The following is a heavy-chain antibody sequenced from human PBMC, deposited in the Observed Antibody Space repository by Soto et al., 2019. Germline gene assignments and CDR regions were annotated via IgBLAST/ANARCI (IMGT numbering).Heavy chain of an antibody. V-gene: IGHV4-39*01. CDR1: GGSIYRSGYY. CDR2: IDYNGVT. D-gene: IGHD2-15*01. Sequence: TSETLSLTCTVSGGSIYRSGYYWGWIRQPPGKGLEWIGNIDYNGVTYSNPSLKSRVTISRDTSKDQFSLKLTAVTAADTALYSCGKVLVGATGHSYFDYWGPGTLVTVSS. CDR3: GKVLVGATGHSYFDY. J-gene: IGHJ4*02.